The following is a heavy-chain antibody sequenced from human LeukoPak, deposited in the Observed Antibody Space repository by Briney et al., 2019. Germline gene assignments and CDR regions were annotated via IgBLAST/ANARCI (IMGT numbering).Heavy chain of an antibody. J-gene: IGHJ6*02. CDR3: ATDSGHYYYGMDV. Sequence: GGSLRLSCEASGXFFSSYEMNWVRQAPGKGLEWVSYISGSGSIISYADSVKGRFSISRDNAKNSLFLQMNGLTVDDTAIYYCATDSGHYYYGMDVWGQGTTVTVSS. V-gene: IGHV3-48*03. CDR2: ISGSGSII. D-gene: IGHD6-25*01. CDR1: GXFFSSYE.